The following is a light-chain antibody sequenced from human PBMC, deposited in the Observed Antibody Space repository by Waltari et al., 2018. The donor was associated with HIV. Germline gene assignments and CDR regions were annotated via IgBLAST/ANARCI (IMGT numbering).Light chain of an antibody. CDR2: WAS. V-gene: IGKV4-1*01. CDR3: QQYYNAPPWT. CDR1: QTILYYSTNTYY. J-gene: IGKJ1*01. Sequence: DLVMTQSPDPLAVSLGARATLNCKSSQTILYYSTNTYYLACYQQKPGQPPKLLIYWASTRASGVPDRFSGSASGTDFSLTISSLQAEDGAVYYCQQYYNAPPWTFGRGTKVEIK.